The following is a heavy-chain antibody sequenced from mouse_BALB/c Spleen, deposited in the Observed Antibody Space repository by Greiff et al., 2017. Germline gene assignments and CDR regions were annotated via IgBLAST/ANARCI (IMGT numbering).Heavy chain of an antibody. CDR1: GFTFSSYT. V-gene: IGHV5-12-2*01. D-gene: IGHD4-1*01. Sequence: EVHLVESGGGLVQPGGSLKLSCAASGFTFSSYTMSWVRQTPEKRLEWVAYISNGGGSTYYPDTVKGRFSISRDNAKNTLYLQMSSLKSEDTAMYYCARLTGDYFDYWGQGTTLTVSS. CDR2: ISNGGGST. J-gene: IGHJ2*01. CDR3: ARLTGDYFDY.